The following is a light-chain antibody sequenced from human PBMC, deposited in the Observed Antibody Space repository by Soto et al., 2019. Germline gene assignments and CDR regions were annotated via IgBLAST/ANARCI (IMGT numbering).Light chain of an antibody. J-gene: IGKJ5*01. Sequence: EIVLTQSPGSLSLSPGERANLSCRASQSLSSNYLAWYQQKPGQAPRLLIYGVSSRATGVPVSFSGSGSGTDFTLTISRLEPEDFAVYYCQQYVSAPITFGQGTRLEIK. CDR3: QQYVSAPIT. V-gene: IGKV3-20*01. CDR2: GVS. CDR1: QSLSSNY.